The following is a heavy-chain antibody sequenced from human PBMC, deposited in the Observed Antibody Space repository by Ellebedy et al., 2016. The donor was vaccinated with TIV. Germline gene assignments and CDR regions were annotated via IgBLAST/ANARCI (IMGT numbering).Heavy chain of an antibody. V-gene: IGHV3-53*01. CDR3: ARSSIAAGMDV. D-gene: IGHD6-6*01. Sequence: GGSLRLSCAASGFTVSSNYMSWVRQAPGKGLEWVSILYSDGTTYHADSVKGRFTISRDNSKNTLYLQMNSLRAEDTAVYYCARSSIAAGMDVWGQGTTVTVSS. CDR2: LYSDGTT. J-gene: IGHJ6*02. CDR1: GFTVSSNY.